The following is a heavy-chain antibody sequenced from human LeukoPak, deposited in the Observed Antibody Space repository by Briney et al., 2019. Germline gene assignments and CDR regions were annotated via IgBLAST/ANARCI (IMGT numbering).Heavy chain of an antibody. J-gene: IGHJ4*02. CDR2: IYPGDSDT. Sequence: GESLKISCKGSGYSFTSYWIGWVRQMPGKGLEWMGIIYPGDSDTRYSPSFQGQVTISADKSISTAYLQWSSLKASDTAMYYCARGGSGYSYGSYTDYRGQGTLVTVSS. D-gene: IGHD5-18*01. V-gene: IGHV5-51*01. CDR1: GYSFTSYW. CDR3: ARGGSGYSYGSYTDY.